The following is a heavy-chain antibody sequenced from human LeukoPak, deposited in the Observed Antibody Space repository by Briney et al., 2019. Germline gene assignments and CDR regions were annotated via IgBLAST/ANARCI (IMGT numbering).Heavy chain of an antibody. CDR3: ARADQGPLDY. J-gene: IGHJ4*02. V-gene: IGHV3-21*01. CDR2: ISSSSDYI. Sequence: KTGGSLRLPCAASGFTFSSYSLNWVRQAPGKGLEWVSSISSSSDYIYYADSVKGRFTISRDNARNTVYLHMNSLRAEDTAVFYCARADQGPLDYWGQGTLVTVSS. D-gene: IGHD2-2*01. CDR1: GFTFSSYS.